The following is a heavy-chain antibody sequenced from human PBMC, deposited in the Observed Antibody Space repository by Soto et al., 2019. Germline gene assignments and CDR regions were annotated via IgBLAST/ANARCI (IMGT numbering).Heavy chain of an antibody. CDR1: GFTLSSYG. Sequence: VQLVESGGGVVQPGRSLRLSCAASGFTLSSYGMHWVRRAPGKGLEWVAAISYDGSNKYYADSVKCQFTISRDNSRHTLYLRMNSLRAEDTAVYYCAKDPYTVEIDTPCDDYWGQVTLVTVSS. J-gene: IGHJ4*02. V-gene: IGHV3-30*18. CDR3: AKDPYTVEIDTPCDDY. D-gene: IGHD2-2*02. CDR2: ISYDGSNK.